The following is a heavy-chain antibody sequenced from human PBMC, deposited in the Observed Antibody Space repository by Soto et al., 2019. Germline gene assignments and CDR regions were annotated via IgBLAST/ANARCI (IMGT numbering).Heavy chain of an antibody. Sequence: VAAVKVSCKACGYTFTSYYLHWVRQAPGQGLEWMGIINPSGGSTTYAQRFQGRVTMTRDTSTSTVYMELSSLRSEDTAVYYCASAASGSSLYYFDYWGQGTLVTVSS. V-gene: IGHV1-46*01. CDR3: ASAASGSSLYYFDY. D-gene: IGHD1-26*01. CDR1: GYTFTSYY. J-gene: IGHJ4*02. CDR2: INPSGGST.